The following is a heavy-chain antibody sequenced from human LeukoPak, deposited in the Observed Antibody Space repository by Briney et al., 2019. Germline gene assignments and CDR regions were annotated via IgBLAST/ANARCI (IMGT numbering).Heavy chain of an antibody. D-gene: IGHD5-12*01. J-gene: IGHJ6*03. CDR3: TRGGSVGYYYYYYMDV. Sequence: GGSLRLSCTAAGFTFGDYDMSWFRQAPGKGLEWVGFIRSKAYGGTTEYAASVKGRFTISRDDSKSIAYLQMNSLKTEDTAVYYCTRGGSVGYYYYYYMDVWGKGTTVTVSS. V-gene: IGHV3-49*03. CDR2: IRSKAYGGTT. CDR1: GFTFGDYD.